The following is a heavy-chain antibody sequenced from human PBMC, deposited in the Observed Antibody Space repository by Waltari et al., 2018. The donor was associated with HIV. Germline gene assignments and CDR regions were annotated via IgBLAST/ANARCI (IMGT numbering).Heavy chain of an antibody. CDR3: ARDPAQTFFSHWFDP. Sequence: EVQLVESGGGLVQPGGSLRLSCAASGFTFSSYSMNWVRPAPGKGLEWVSYISSSSTIYYADSVKGRFTISRDNAKNSLYLQMNSLRAEDTAVYYCARDPAQTFFSHWFDPWGQGTLVTVSS. CDR1: GFTFSSYS. CDR2: ISSSSTI. J-gene: IGHJ5*02. V-gene: IGHV3-48*01.